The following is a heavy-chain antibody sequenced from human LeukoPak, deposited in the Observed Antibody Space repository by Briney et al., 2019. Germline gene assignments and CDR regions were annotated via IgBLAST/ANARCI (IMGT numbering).Heavy chain of an antibody. CDR1: GYTFTGYY. CDR3: ARLLMAAAGNYYYYYMDV. J-gene: IGHJ6*03. CDR2: INPNSGGT. D-gene: IGHD6-13*01. V-gene: IGHV1-2*02. Sequence: GASVKVSCKASGYTFTGYYMHWVRQAPGQGLEWMGWINPNSGGTNYAQKFQGRVTMTRDTSISPAYMALSRLRSDDTAVYYCARLLMAAAGNYYYYYMDVWGKGTTVTVSS.